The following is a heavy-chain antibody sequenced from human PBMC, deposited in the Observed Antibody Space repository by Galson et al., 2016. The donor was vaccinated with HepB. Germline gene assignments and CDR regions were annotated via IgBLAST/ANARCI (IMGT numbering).Heavy chain of an antibody. Sequence: SLRLSCASTFTDYGIHWVRQAPGKGLEWVAAMSYDGSTKEYADALKGRPTISRDSSKNTVSLQLKNLRSEDAGVYYCAKDFYTMVKGAMGYYGMDVWGKGTTVIVSS. D-gene: IGHD3-10*01. V-gene: IGHV3-30*18. J-gene: IGHJ6*04. CDR3: AKDFYTMVKGAMGYYGMDV. CDR1: TFTDYG. CDR2: MSYDGSTK.